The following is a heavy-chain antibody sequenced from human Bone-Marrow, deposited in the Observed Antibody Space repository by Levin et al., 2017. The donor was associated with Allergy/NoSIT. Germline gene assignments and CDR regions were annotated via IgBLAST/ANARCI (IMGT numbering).Heavy chain of an antibody. CDR2: IHSGGRK. CDR3: ARDDVVATNH. J-gene: IGHJ4*02. CDR1: GFTISTNY. D-gene: IGHD5-12*01. Sequence: SCAASGFTISTNYMSWVRQVPGKGLEWVSIIHSGGRKNYADSVKCRFTISRDNYNTTLYLQMNSLRGEDTAIYYCARDDVVATNHWGQGTLVIVSS. V-gene: IGHV3-66*01.